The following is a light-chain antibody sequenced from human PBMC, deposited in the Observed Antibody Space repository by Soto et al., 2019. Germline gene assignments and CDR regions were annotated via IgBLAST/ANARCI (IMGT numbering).Light chain of an antibody. CDR2: DNN. CDR1: SSNIGSHT. CDR3: SSYAGESGYV. Sequence: QSVLPQPPSASGTPGQRVTVSCSGGSSNIGSHTVNWYQQVPGTAPKLLIYDNNQRPSGVPDRFSGSKSGTSASLTISGLQAEDEAEYYCSSYAGESGYVFGTGTKVPDL. V-gene: IGLV1-44*01. J-gene: IGLJ1*01.